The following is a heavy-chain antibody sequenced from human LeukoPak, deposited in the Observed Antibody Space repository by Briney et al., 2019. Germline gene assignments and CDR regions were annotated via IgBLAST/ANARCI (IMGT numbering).Heavy chain of an antibody. V-gene: IGHV1-69*05. CDR3: ARVEMATSAEYFQH. Sequence: SVKVSCKASGGTFSSYAISWVRQAPGQGLEWMGRIIPIFGTANYAQKFQGRVTITTDESTSTAYMELSSLGSEDTAVYYCARVEMATSAEYFQHWGQGTLVTVSS. CDR1: GGTFSSYA. J-gene: IGHJ1*01. D-gene: IGHD5-24*01. CDR2: IIPIFGTA.